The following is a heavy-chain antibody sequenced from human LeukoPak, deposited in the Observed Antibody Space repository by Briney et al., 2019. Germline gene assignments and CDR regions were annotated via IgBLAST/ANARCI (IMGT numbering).Heavy chain of an antibody. Sequence: PGGSLRLSCAASGFTFGSYWMSWVRQAPGKGLEWVANIKQDGSEKYYVDSVKGRFTISRDNAKNSLYLQMNSLRAEDTAAYYCARDWDPTMVRGVIINDGMDVWGQGTTVTVSS. CDR2: IKQDGSEK. CDR1: GFTFGSYW. CDR3: ARDWDPTMVRGVIINDGMDV. V-gene: IGHV3-7*01. D-gene: IGHD3-10*01. J-gene: IGHJ6*02.